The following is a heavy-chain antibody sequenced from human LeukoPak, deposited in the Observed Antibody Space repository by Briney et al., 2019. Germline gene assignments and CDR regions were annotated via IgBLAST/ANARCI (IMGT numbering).Heavy chain of an antibody. V-gene: IGHV3-48*01. D-gene: IGHD3-22*01. J-gene: IGHJ4*02. CDR3: ARVYYYDSSGYSGSFDY. CDR2: ISSSSSTI. Sequence: PGGSLRLSCAASGFTFSSYSMNWVRQAPGKGLEWVSYISSSSSTIYYADSVKGRFTISRDNAKNSLYLQMNSLRAEDTAVYYCARVYYYDSSGYSGSFDYWGQGTLVTVSS. CDR1: GFTFSSYS.